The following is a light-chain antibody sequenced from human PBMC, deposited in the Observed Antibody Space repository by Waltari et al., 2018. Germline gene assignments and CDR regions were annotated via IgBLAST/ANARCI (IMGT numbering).Light chain of an antibody. J-gene: IGLJ1*01. V-gene: IGLV2-14*03. CDR1: SSDVGGYDY. CDR3: GSYTSSTTLA. CDR2: DFS. Sequence: QSALTQPASVSGSPGQSITTSCTGTSSDVGGYDYVPWYQQHPGQAPKLRLYDFSNRPLYVFHRFSGSKSGNTASLTLAGLQAGDEAEYDCGSYTSSTTLAFGTGTKVTVL.